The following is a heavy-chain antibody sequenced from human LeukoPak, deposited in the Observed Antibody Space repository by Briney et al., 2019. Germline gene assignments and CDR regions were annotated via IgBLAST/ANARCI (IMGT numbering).Heavy chain of an antibody. D-gene: IGHD6-13*01. V-gene: IGHV4-34*01. CDR2: INHSGRT. J-gene: IGHJ4*02. CDR1: GGSFSGYY. CDR3: ARAPTRIAAAGAGKYYFDY. Sequence: PSETLSLTCAVYGGSFSGYYWSWIRQPPGKGLEWIGEINHSGRTNYNPSLKSRVTISVDTSKNQFSLKLSSVTAADTAVYYCARAPTRIAAAGAGKYYFDYWGQGTLVTVSS.